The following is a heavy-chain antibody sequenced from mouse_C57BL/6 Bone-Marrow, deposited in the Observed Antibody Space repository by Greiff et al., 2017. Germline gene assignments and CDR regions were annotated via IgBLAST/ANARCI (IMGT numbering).Heavy chain of an antibody. CDR2: INPYNGGT. CDR3: ARACFAWFAY. CDR1: GYTFTDYY. J-gene: IGHJ3*01. Sequence: VQLKESGPVLVKPGASVKMSCKASGYTFTDYYMNWVKQSHGKSLEWIGVINPYNGGTSYNQKFKGKATLTVDKSSSTAYMELNSLTSEDSAVYYCARACFAWFAYWGQGTLVTVSA. V-gene: IGHV1-19*01.